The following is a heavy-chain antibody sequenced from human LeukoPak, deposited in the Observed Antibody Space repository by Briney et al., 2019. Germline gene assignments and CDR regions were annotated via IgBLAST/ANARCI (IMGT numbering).Heavy chain of an antibody. CDR3: AKGPGTGSVLARPLHY. Sequence: SGGSLRLSCAASGFPFSTYDMHWVRQAPDKGLQWVAVISSDGYRTDYPDSVRGRFTISRDNFKNTVDLQMISVTAEDTAMYFCAKGPGTGSVLARPLHYWGQGTLVTVSS. J-gene: IGHJ4*02. V-gene: IGHV3-30*18. CDR2: ISSDGYRT. CDR1: GFPFSTYD. D-gene: IGHD3-10*01.